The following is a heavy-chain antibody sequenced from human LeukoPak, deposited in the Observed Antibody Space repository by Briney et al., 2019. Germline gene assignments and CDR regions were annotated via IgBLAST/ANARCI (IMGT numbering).Heavy chain of an antibody. CDR2: ISSSGSTI. D-gene: IGHD4-23*01. V-gene: IGHV3-48*03. Sequence: PGGSLRLSCAASGFTLSSYEMNWVRQAPGKGLEWVSYISSSGSTIYYTDSVKGRFTISRDNAKNSLYLQMNSLRAENTAVYYCARDMIFVGYGDNFDYWGQGTLVAVAS. CDR3: ARDMIFVGYGDNFDY. J-gene: IGHJ4*02. CDR1: GFTLSSYE.